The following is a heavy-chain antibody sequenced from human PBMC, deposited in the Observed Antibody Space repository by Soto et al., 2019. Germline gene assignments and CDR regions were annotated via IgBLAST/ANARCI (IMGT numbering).Heavy chain of an antibody. CDR2: ISSSGSTI. V-gene: IGHV3-48*03. J-gene: IGHJ6*02. Sequence: PGGSLRLSCAASGFTFSSYEMNWVRQAPGKGLEWVSYISSSGSTIYYADSVKGRFTISRDNAKNSLYLQMNSLRAEDTAVYYCARDAVAAAGLARYGMDVWGQGTTVTVSS. D-gene: IGHD6-13*01. CDR3: ARDAVAAAGLARYGMDV. CDR1: GFTFSSYE.